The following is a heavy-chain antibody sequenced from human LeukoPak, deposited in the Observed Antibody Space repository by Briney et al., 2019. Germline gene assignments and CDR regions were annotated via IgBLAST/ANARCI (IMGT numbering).Heavy chain of an antibody. CDR3: ASPIGHYYDPHAFDI. Sequence: SETLSLTCTVPGGSISSYYWSWIRQPPGKGLEWMGYIYYSGSTNYNPSLKSRVTISVDTSKNQFSLKLSSVTAADTAVYYCASPIGHYYDPHAFDIWGQGTMVTVSS. V-gene: IGHV4-59*08. J-gene: IGHJ3*02. D-gene: IGHD3-22*01. CDR1: GGSISSYY. CDR2: IYYSGST.